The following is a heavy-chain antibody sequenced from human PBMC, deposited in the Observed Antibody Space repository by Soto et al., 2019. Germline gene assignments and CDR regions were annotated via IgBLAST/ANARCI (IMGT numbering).Heavy chain of an antibody. CDR2: INSDGSST. D-gene: IGHD6-19*01. CDR3: AVAVAGPTAIGY. Sequence: EVQLVESGGGLVQPGGSLRLSCAASGFTFSSYWMHWVRQAPGKGLVWVSRINSDGSSTSYADSVKGRFTISRDNAKNRRYLEMNSLGAEAPAVEYGAVAVAGPTAIGYWGQGTLVTVSS. V-gene: IGHV3-74*01. J-gene: IGHJ4*02. CDR1: GFTFSSYW.